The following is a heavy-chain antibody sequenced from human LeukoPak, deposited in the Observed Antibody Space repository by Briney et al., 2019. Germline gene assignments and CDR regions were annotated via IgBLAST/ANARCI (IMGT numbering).Heavy chain of an antibody. V-gene: IGHV1-8*03. CDR3: ASYSRDLNAFDI. J-gene: IGHJ3*02. Sequence: GASVKVSCKASGYTFTSYDINWVRQATGQGLEWMGWMNPNSGNTGYAQKFQGRVTITRNTSISTAYMELSSLRSEDTAVYYCASYSRDLNAFDIWGQGTMVTVSS. CDR2: MNPNSGNT. D-gene: IGHD2-15*01. CDR1: GYTFTSYD.